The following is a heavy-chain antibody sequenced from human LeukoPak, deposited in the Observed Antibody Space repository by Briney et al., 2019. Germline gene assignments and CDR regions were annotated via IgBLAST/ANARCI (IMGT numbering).Heavy chain of an antibody. CDR2: IKSKTDGGAT. Sequence: GGSLRLSCAASGFTFSSAWMSWVRQAPGKGLEWVGRIKSKTDGGATDYVAPVKGRFTISRDYSKNTLYLHMDSLKTEDTAVYYCSTSQGVVVIYYYGMDVWGQGTTVTVSS. J-gene: IGHJ6*02. CDR1: GFTFSSAW. CDR3: STSQGVVVIYYYGMDV. V-gene: IGHV3-15*01. D-gene: IGHD2-2*01.